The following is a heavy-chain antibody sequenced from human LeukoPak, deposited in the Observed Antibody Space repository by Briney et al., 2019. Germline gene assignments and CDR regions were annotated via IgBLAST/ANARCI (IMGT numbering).Heavy chain of an antibody. CDR2: ISGSGSTI. CDR1: GFTFSSYA. V-gene: IGHV3-48*03. Sequence: PGGSLRLSCAASGFTFSSYAMNWVRQAPGKGLEWVSYISGSGSTIYYADSVKGRFTISRDNAKNSLYLQMNSLRAEDTAVYYCARVYCSSTSCYSYDSSGFDYWGQGTLVTVSS. CDR3: ARVYCSSTSCYSYDSSGFDY. D-gene: IGHD2-2*02. J-gene: IGHJ4*02.